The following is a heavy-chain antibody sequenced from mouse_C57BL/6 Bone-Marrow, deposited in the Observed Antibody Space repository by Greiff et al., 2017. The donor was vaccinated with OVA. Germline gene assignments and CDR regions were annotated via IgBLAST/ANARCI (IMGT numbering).Heavy chain of an antibody. CDR1: GYAFSSSW. Sequence: VQLQQSGPELVKPGASVKISCKASGYAFSSSWMNWVKQRPGKGLEWIGRIYPGDGDTNYNGKFKGKATLTADKSSSTAYMQLSSLTSEDSAVYFCASPLTGQFAYWGQGTLVTVSA. D-gene: IGHD4-1*01. J-gene: IGHJ3*01. V-gene: IGHV1-82*01. CDR3: ASPLTGQFAY. CDR2: IYPGDGDT.